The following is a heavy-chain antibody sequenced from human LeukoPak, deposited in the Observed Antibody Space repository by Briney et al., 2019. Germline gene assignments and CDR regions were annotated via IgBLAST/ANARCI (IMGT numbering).Heavy chain of an antibody. D-gene: IGHD5-18*01. V-gene: IGHV4-61*10. CDR1: GGSISSGSAY. CDR3: AREVDTGDAFDI. J-gene: IGHJ3*02. Sequence: SETLSLTCTVSGGSISSGSAYWNWIRQPAGKGLEWIGHIYATKNTNYSPSLKSRVTISVDTSKNQFSLKLSSVTAADTAVYYCAREVDTGDAFDIWGQGTMVTVSS. CDR2: IYATKNT.